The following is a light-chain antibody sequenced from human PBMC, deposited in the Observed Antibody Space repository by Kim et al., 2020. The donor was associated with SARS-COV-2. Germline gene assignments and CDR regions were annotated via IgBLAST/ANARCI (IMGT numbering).Light chain of an antibody. V-gene: IGKV3-15*01. CDR2: DAS. J-gene: IGKJ2*03. Sequence: EIVMTQSPATLSVSPGERATLSCRASQSVSRNLAWYQQKPGQAPSLLIYDASTRATGIPARFSGGGSETEFTLTISSLQSEDFAVYYCQQYNNYYSFGQGTKLEI. CDR1: QSVSRN. CDR3: QQYNNYYS.